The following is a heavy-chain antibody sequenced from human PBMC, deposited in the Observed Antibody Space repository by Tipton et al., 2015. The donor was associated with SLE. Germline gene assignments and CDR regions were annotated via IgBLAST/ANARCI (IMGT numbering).Heavy chain of an antibody. CDR2: VYPGGTA. V-gene: IGHV4-38-2*02. D-gene: IGHD3-10*01. CDR1: GYSISRGYY. Sequence: LRLSCTVSGYSISRGYYWGWIRQPPGGGLEWLGSVYPGGTAYYNPSLKSRVTISVDTSKNQFSLKLSSVTAADTAVYYCARGALVQGVIPIVLDIWGQGTMVTVSS. CDR3: ARGALVQGVIPIVLDI. J-gene: IGHJ3*02.